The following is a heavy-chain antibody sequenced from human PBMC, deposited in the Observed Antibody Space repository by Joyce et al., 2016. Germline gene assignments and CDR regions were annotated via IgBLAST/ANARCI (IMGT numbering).Heavy chain of an antibody. CDR1: GFTFSSYA. CDR2: ISGSGDST. Sequence: EVQLLESGGGLVQPGGSLRLSCAASGFTFSSYAMSWVRQAPGKGLEWVSIISGSGDSTYYADAVKGRFTISRDNSKNTLCLQMNSLRAEDTAIYYCAKEGIREVTAIAIDYWGQGTLVTVSS. D-gene: IGHD2-21*02. J-gene: IGHJ4*02. CDR3: AKEGIREVTAIAIDY. V-gene: IGHV3-23*01.